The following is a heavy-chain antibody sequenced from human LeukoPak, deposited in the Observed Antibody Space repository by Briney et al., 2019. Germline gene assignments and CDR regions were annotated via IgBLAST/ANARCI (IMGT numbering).Heavy chain of an antibody. CDR1: GFTLSIYW. J-gene: IGHJ6*03. D-gene: IGHD4-11*01. V-gene: IGHV3-7*01. CDR2: IKQDGSDK. Sequence: PGGSLRLSCAASGFTLSIYWMNWVRQAPGKGLEWVANIKQDGSDKYYVDSVKGRFTISRDNAKNSLYLQMNSLRAEAKAVYYCAREKGNYDGYYNYYMDVWGKGTTVTVSS. CDR3: AREKGNYDGYYNYYMDV.